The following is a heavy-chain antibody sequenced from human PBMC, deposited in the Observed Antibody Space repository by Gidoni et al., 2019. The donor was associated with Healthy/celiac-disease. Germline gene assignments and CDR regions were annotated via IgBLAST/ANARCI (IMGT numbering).Heavy chain of an antibody. J-gene: IGHJ4*02. V-gene: IGHV3-43*01. CDR1: GFHFADYT. CDR3: AKDRVAGYSYGLFDY. D-gene: IGHD5-18*01. Sequence: EVQLVESGGVVVQPGGYLRISCAAYGFHFADYTMHWVRQDRGKGLGWVALISWDGGSTYYADSVKGRFTIARDNSKNSLYLQMNSLRTEDTALYYCAKDRVAGYSYGLFDYWGQGTLVTVSS. CDR2: ISWDGGST.